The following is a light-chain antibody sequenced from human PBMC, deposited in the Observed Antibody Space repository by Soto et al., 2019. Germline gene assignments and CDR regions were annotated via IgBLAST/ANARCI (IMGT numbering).Light chain of an antibody. CDR1: QSISSY. J-gene: IGKJ2*01. V-gene: IGKV1-39*01. CDR3: QQYNSYSYT. CDR2: AAS. Sequence: DIQMTQSPSSLSASVGDGFTVTCRASQSISSYLNWYQQKPGKAPKLLIYAASSLQSGVPSRFSGSGSGTEFTLTISSLQPDDFATYYCQQYNSYSYTFGQGTKVDIK.